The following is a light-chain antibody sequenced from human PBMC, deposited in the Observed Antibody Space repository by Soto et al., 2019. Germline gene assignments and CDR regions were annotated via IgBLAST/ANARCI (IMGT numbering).Light chain of an antibody. CDR1: QNVYNN. J-gene: IGKJ4*01. CDR3: KQCRNWPLT. CDR2: DAS. V-gene: IGKV3-15*01. Sequence: EIVMTQSPATLSVSPREGATLSCKASQNVYNNLAWYQQRPGQPPRLLIYDASTRATGISARFSGSGYGTEFTLTISSLQSEDFAVYFCKQCRNWPLTCGGGTRVAIK.